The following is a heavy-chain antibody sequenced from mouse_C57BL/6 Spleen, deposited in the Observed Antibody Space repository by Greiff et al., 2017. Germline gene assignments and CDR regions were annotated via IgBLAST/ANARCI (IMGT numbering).Heavy chain of an antibody. CDR2: IDPEDGET. CDR3: ARAFNPLVFITTVVPYYFDY. CDR1: GFNIKDYY. J-gene: IGHJ2*01. D-gene: IGHD1-1*01. Sequence: VHVKQSGAELVKPGASVKLSCTASGFNIKDYYMHWVKQRTEQGLEWIGRIDPEDGETKYAPKFQGKATITADTSSNTAYLQLSSLTSEDTAVYYCARAFNPLVFITTVVPYYFDYWGQGTTLTVSS. V-gene: IGHV14-2*01.